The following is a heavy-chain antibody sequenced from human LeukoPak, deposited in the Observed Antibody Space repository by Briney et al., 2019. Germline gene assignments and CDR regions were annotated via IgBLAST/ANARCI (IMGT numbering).Heavy chain of an antibody. CDR1: GFTFSNHW. J-gene: IGHJ4*02. CDR2: IFGSGGSP. V-gene: IGHV3-23*01. D-gene: IGHD2-15*01. Sequence: GGSLRLSCAASGFTFSNHWMTWVRQAPGKGLEWISGIFGSGGSPHYADSVKGRFTISRDNSQEIVYLQLDSLRVEDTALYYCGKTTVGYSSGRYPGWPVDYWGQGALVTVSS. CDR3: GKTTVGYSSGRYPGWPVDY.